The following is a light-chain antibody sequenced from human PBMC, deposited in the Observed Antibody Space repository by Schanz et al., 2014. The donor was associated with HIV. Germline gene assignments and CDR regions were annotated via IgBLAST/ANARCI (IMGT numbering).Light chain of an antibody. CDR2: ATS. Sequence: DIQMTQSPSSLSASVGARVTITCRASQSISSYLNWYQQKPGKAPRLLIYATSLLHTGVPSRFSGSGSGTHFTLTITSLQFDDFATYYCQQSYSATPYTFGQGTRLEIK. J-gene: IGKJ2*01. CDR3: QQSYSATPYT. V-gene: IGKV1-39*01. CDR1: QSISSY.